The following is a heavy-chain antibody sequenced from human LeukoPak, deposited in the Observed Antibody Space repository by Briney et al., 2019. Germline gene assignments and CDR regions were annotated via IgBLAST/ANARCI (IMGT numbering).Heavy chain of an antibody. CDR1: GFTFSSYA. CDR2: ISYDGSNK. J-gene: IGHJ5*02. CDR3: AREVFGVVISGWFDP. Sequence: GGSLRLSCAAPGFTFSSYAMHWVRQAPGKGLEWVAVISYDGSNKYYADSVKGRFTISRDNSKNTLYLQMNSLRAEDTAVYYCAREVFGVVISGWFDPWGQGTLVTVSS. V-gene: IGHV3-30-3*01. D-gene: IGHD3-3*01.